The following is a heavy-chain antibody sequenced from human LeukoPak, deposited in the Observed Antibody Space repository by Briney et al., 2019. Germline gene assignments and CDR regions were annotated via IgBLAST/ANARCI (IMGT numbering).Heavy chain of an antibody. CDR3: ARDLGSGIAEPFDH. CDR2: ISACNGNT. J-gene: IGHJ4*02. D-gene: IGHD6-13*01. V-gene: IGHV1-18*01. CDR1: GYTFTNYG. Sequence: ASVKVSCKASGYTFTNYGISWVRQAPGQGLEWMGWISACNGNTNYAQKLQGRVTVTTDTSTSTAYMELRSLGSDDTAVYYCARDLGSGIAEPFDHWGQGTLVTVSS.